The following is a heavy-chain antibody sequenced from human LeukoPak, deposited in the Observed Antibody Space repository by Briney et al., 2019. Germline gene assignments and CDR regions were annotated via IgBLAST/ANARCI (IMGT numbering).Heavy chain of an antibody. J-gene: IGHJ6*02. CDR3: ARDVVVVPAAIHYGMDV. CDR1: GGSFSDYF. V-gene: IGHV4-34*01. Sequence: PSETLSLTCAVYGGSFSDYFWGWIRQPPGKGLEWIGEINHSGRTYYNPSLKSRVTISVDTSKNQFSLNLSSVTAADTAVYYCARDVVVVPAAIHYGMDVWGQGTAVTVSS. CDR2: INHSGRT. D-gene: IGHD2-2*01.